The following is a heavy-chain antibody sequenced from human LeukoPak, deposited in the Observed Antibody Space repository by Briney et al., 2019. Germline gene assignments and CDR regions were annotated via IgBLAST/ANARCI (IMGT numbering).Heavy chain of an antibody. CDR3: ARESYYDYVWGSYRSNY. J-gene: IGHJ4*02. Sequence: SETLSLTCTVSGGSISSGSYYWSWIRQPAGKGLEWIGRIYTSGSTNYNPSLKSRVTISVDTSKNQFSLKLSSVTAADTAVYYCARESYYDYVWGSYRSNYWGQGTLVTVSS. D-gene: IGHD3-16*02. CDR1: GGSISSGSYY. V-gene: IGHV4-61*02. CDR2: IYTSGST.